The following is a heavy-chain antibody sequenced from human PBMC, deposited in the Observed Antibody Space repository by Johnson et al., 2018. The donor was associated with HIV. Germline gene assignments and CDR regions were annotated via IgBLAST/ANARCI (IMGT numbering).Heavy chain of an antibody. Sequence: QVQLVESGGGVVQPGGSLRLSCAASGFTFTSHGMHWVRQAPGKGLEWVAVISYDGSNKYYADSMKGRFTISRDNSKNTLYLQMNSLRAEDTAVYYCASDGGSRHAFDIWGQGTMVTVSS. CDR1: GFTFTSHG. D-gene: IGHD3-16*01. V-gene: IGHV3-30*03. CDR3: ASDGGSRHAFDI. CDR2: ISYDGSNK. J-gene: IGHJ3*02.